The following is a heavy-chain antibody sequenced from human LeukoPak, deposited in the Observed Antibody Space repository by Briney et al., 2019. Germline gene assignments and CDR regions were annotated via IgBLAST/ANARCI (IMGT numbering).Heavy chain of an antibody. CDR1: GYTFTSYG. CDR3: TRVGYCSGGSCYPGAY. J-gene: IGHJ4*02. CDR2: ISAYNGNT. V-gene: IGHV1-18*04. D-gene: IGHD2-15*01. Sequence: ASVKVSFKASGYTFTSYGISWVRQAPGQGLEWMGWISAYNGNTNYAQKLQGRVTMTTDTSTSTAYMELRSLRSDDTAVYYCTRVGYCSGGSCYPGAYWGQGTLVTVSS.